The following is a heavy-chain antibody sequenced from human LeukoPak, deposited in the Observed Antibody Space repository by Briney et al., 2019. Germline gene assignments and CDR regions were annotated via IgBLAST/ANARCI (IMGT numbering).Heavy chain of an antibody. CDR1: GGSISGYY. CDR2: IYYSGST. Sequence: SETLSLTCTVSGGSISGYYWSWIRQPPGKGLEWIGYIYYSGSTNYNPSLKSRVTTSVDTSKNQFSLKLSSVTAADTAVYYCAARPWSDYGDYHFDYWGPGTLVTVSS. J-gene: IGHJ4*02. D-gene: IGHD4-17*01. CDR3: AARPWSDYGDYHFDY. V-gene: IGHV4-59*01.